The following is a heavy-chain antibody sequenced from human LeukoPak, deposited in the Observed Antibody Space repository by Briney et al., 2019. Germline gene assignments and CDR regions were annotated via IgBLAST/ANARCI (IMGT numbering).Heavy chain of an antibody. D-gene: IGHD6-13*01. Sequence: PGGSLRLSCVASGFMFDDYAMHWVRQAPGKGLEWVSGIDWTSGIIGYADSVKGRFTISRDNAKKSLCLQMNSLETEDTALYYCARVARRGGVAAAGYYYYYGMDVWGQGTTVTVSS. CDR1: GFMFDDYA. CDR2: IDWTSGII. J-gene: IGHJ6*02. V-gene: IGHV3-9*01. CDR3: ARVARRGGVAAAGYYYYYGMDV.